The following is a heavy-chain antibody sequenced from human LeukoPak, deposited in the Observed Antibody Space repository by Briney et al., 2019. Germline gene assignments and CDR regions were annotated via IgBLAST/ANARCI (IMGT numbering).Heavy chain of an antibody. J-gene: IGHJ5*02. V-gene: IGHV1-8*01. CDR2: MNPNSGNT. CDR3: ARVVSGDFWSGYYSGWFDP. CDR1: GYTFTSYD. Sequence: ASVKVSCKASGYTFTSYDINWVRQATGQGLEWMRWMNPNSGNTGYAQKFQGRVTMTRNTSISTAYMELSSLRSEDTAVYYCARVVSGDFWSGYYSGWFDPWGQGTLVTVSS. D-gene: IGHD3-3*01.